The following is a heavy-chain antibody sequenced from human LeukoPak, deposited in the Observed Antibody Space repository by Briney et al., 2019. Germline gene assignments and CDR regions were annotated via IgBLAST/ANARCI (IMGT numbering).Heavy chain of an antibody. D-gene: IGHD6-19*01. CDR3: AKAQWLSNYYYGMDV. Sequence: GSLRLSCAASGFTFSSYAMSWVLQAPGKGLEWVSAISGSGGSTYYADSVKGRFTISRDNSKNTLYLQMNSLRAEDTAVYYCAKAQWLSNYYYGMDVWGQGTTVTVSS. CDR1: GFTFSSYA. V-gene: IGHV3-23*01. CDR2: ISGSGGST. J-gene: IGHJ6*02.